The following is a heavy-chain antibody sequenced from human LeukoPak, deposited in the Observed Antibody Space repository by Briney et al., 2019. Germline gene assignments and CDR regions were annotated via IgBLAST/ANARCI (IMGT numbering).Heavy chain of an antibody. V-gene: IGHV3-33*01. J-gene: IGHJ4*02. D-gene: IGHD3-3*01. CDR3: ARDRSYDFWSGYSTPDY. CDR1: GYTFTGYY. CDR2: IWYDGSNK. Sequence: SCKASGYTFTGYYMHWVRQAPGKGLEWVAVIWYDGSNKYYADSVKGRFTISRDKSKNTLDLQMNSLRAEDTAVYYCARDRSYDFWSGYSTPDYWGQGTLVTVSS.